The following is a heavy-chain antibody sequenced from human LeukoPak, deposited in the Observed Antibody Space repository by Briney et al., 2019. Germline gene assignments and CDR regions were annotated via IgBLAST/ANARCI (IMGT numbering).Heavy chain of an antibody. Sequence: GGTLRLSCAASGFTFSSYAMSWVRQAPGKGLQWVSTISGTGGSTYYADSVKGRFTISRDNSKNTLYLQMNSLRAEDTAVYYCARAHADYDFWSGYYSNYYYYYMDVWGKGTTVTVSS. J-gene: IGHJ6*03. V-gene: IGHV3-23*01. CDR1: GFTFSSYA. CDR3: ARAHADYDFWSGYYSNYYYYYMDV. CDR2: ISGTGGST. D-gene: IGHD3-3*01.